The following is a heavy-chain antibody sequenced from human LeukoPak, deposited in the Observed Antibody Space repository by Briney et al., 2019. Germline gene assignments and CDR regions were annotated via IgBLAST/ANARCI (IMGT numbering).Heavy chain of an antibody. CDR1: GGSISSYY. D-gene: IGHD6-13*01. J-gene: IGHJ4*02. CDR2: IYYSGST. CDR3: ARVGSSWRYFDY. Sequence: KSSETLSLTRTVSGGSISSYYWSWIRQPPGKELEWIGYIYYSGSTSYNPSLKSRVTISVDTSKSQFSLRLSSVTAADTAVYYCARVGSSWRYFDYWGQGTLVTVSS. V-gene: IGHV4-59*01.